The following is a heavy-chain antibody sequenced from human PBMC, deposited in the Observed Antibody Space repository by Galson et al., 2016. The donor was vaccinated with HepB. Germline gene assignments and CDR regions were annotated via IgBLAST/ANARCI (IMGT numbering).Heavy chain of an antibody. CDR2: TIPILGTA. J-gene: IGHJ4*02. CDR1: GGPFSSYA. Sequence: SVKVSCKASGGPFSSYAISWVRQAPGQGLEWVGGTIPILGTANYAQRFQGRVTITADETTSTGYMELRSLRCEDTAVYYGARGAAGWGFRHFDLWGQGTLVTVSS. CDR3: ARGAAGWGFRHFDL. V-gene: IGHV1-69*13. D-gene: IGHD3-16*01.